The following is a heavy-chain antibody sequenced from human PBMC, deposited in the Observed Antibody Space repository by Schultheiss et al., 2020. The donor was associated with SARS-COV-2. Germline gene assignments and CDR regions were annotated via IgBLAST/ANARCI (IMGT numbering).Heavy chain of an antibody. CDR2: ISYSGST. CDR1: GGSISSYY. CDR3: GRTAAV. Sequence: SETLSLTCTVSGGSISSYYWSWIRQTPGKGLEWIGSISYSGSTYYNPSLKSRVTISVDTSKNQFSLKLSSVTAADTAVYYCGRTAAVWGQGTTVTVSS. J-gene: IGHJ6*02. V-gene: IGHV4-59*04. D-gene: IGHD4-17*01.